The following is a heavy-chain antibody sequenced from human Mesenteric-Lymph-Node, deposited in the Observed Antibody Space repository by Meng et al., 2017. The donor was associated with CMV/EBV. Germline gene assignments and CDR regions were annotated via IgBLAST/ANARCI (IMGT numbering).Heavy chain of an antibody. D-gene: IGHD1-20*01. CDR1: GGSISSGGYY. CDR3: ARDVTGIVDY. J-gene: IGHJ4*02. Sequence: LRLSCTVSGGSISSGGYYWSWIRQHPGKGLEWIGYIYYSGSTYYDPSLKSRVTISVDTSKNQFSLKLSSVTAADTAVYYCARDVTGIVDYWGQGTLVTVSS. V-gene: IGHV4-31*03. CDR2: IYYSGST.